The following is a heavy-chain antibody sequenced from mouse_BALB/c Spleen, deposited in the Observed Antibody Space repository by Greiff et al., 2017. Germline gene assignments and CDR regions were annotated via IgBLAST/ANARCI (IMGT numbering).Heavy chain of an antibody. D-gene: IGHD1-1*01. V-gene: IGHV2-4-1*01. Sequence: QVQLQQSGPGLVQPSQSLSITCTVAGFSLTSYGVYWVRQSPGKGLEWLGVIWSGGSTDYTAAFISRLSISKDNSKSQVFCKMHSLQANDPAIYYCARNEDVYYTIDYWGQGTSVTVSS. CDR3: ARNEDVYYTIDY. J-gene: IGHJ4*01. CDR2: IWSGGST. CDR1: GFSLTSYG.